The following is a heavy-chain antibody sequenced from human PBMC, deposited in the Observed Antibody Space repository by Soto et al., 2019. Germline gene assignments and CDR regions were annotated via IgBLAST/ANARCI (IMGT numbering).Heavy chain of an antibody. CDR3: ARARAHSSSWYMGVHWFDP. D-gene: IGHD6-13*01. CDR1: GGSFSGYY. Sequence: PSETLSLTCTVSGGSFSGYYWSWIRQPPGKGLEWIGEINHSGSTNYNPSLKSRVTISVDTSKNQFSLKLSSVTAADTAVYYCARARAHSSSWYMGVHWFDPWGQGTLVTVSS. V-gene: IGHV4-34*01. CDR2: INHSGST. J-gene: IGHJ5*02.